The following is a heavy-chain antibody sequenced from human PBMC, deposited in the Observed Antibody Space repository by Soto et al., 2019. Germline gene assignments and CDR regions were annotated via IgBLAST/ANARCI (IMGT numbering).Heavy chain of an antibody. J-gene: IGHJ4*02. CDR2: IKEDGSEK. V-gene: IGHV3-7*01. D-gene: IGHD2-15*01. Sequence: GGSLRLACAASGFTFSNYWMTWVRQAPGKGREWVAKIKEDGSEKHYVDSVKGPFTISRDNAKNSLYLQMNSLRVEDTAVYFCSRDVVVGAKALNFWGQGARVTGSP. CDR3: SRDVVVGAKALNF. CDR1: GFTFSNYW.